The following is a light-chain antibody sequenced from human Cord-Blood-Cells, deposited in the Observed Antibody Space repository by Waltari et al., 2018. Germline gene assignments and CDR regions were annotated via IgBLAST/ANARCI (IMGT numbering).Light chain of an antibody. CDR3: QSYDSSHVV. Sequence: QSVLTQPPSVSGAPGQRVTISCTGSSSTIGAGYDVHWYQQLPRTAPKLLIYVNSNRPSGVPDRFSGSKSGTSASLAITGLRAEDEADYYCQSYDSSHVVFGGGTKLTVL. V-gene: IGLV1-40*01. J-gene: IGLJ2*01. CDR1: SSTIGAGYD. CDR2: VNS.